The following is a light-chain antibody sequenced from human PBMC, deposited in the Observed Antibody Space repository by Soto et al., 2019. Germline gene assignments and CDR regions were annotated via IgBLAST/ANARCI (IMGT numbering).Light chain of an antibody. CDR2: GAS. CDR3: QQYDNSPIT. Sequence: EIVLTQSPCTLSFSPGERASLSCGASQSISSSFLAWYQQKPGQAPRLLIYGASSRATGIPDRFSGTGSETDFTLTISRLEPEDFAVYYCQQYDNSPITFGQGTRLEI. CDR1: QSISSSF. V-gene: IGKV3-20*01. J-gene: IGKJ5*01.